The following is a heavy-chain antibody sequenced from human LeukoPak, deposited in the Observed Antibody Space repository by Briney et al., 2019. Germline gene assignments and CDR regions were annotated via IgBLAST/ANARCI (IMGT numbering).Heavy chain of an antibody. V-gene: IGHV1-69*01. CDR2: IIPIFGTA. CDR3: ARGEMATISSTDY. CDR1: GGTFSSYA. D-gene: IGHD5-24*01. J-gene: IGHJ4*02. Sequence: ASVKVSCKASGGTFSSYATSWVRQAPGQGLEWMGGIIPIFGTANYAQKFQGRVTITADESTSTAYMELSSLRSEDTAVYYCARGEMATISSTDYWGQGTLVTVSS.